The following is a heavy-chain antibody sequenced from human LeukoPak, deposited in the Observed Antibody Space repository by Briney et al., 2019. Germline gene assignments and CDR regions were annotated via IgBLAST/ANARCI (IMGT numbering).Heavy chain of an antibody. CDR2: ISYDGSNK. J-gene: IGHJ4*02. Sequence: PGRSLRLSCAASGFTFSSYGMHWVRQAPGKGLEGVAVISYDGSNKYYADSVKGRFTISRDNSKNTLYLQMNSLRAEDTAVYYCAKDGSSGWYFGFDYWGQGTLVTVSS. D-gene: IGHD6-19*01. CDR1: GFTFSSYG. V-gene: IGHV3-30*18. CDR3: AKDGSSGWYFGFDY.